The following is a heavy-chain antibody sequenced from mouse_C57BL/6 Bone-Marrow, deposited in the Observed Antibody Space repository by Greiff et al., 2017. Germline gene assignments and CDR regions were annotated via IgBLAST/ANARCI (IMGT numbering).Heavy chain of an antibody. Sequence: QVQLQQPGAELVKPGASVKVSCKASGYTFTSYWMHWVKQRPGQGLEWIGRIHPSDSDTNYNQKFKGKATFTVDKSSSTAYMQLSSLTSEDSAVYYCAISEFITTVVNYWGQGTTLTVSS. CDR2: IHPSDSDT. CDR1: GYTFTSYW. V-gene: IGHV1-74*01. CDR3: AISEFITTVVNY. J-gene: IGHJ2*01. D-gene: IGHD1-1*01.